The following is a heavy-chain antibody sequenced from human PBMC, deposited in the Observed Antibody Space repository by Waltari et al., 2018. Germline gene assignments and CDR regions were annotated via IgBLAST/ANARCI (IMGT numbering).Heavy chain of an antibody. D-gene: IGHD3-10*01. CDR3: ARATPDLMVRGVSRRRFDP. CDR2: ISHSGNT. Sequence: QVQLQQWGAGLLKPSETLSLTCAVSGGSFSGYYWTWIRPPPGKGLEWIGEISHSGNTNYNPSLKSRVTISVDTSKTQFSVRLTSVTTADTATYFCARATPDLMVRGVSRRRFDPWGQGTLVTVSS. V-gene: IGHV4-34*01. J-gene: IGHJ5*02. CDR1: GGSFSGYY.